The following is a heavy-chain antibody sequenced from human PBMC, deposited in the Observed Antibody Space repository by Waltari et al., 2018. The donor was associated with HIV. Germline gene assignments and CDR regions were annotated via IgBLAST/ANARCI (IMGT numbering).Heavy chain of an antibody. Sequence: EVQLVESGGGLVQPGGSLKLSCAASGFTFSGSAMHWVRQASGKGLEVVGRMTSKANSYATAYAASVKGRFTISRDDSKNTAYLQMNSLKTEDTAVYYCGGIPGGYWGQGTLVTVSS. CDR1: GFTFSGSA. D-gene: IGHD3-16*01. V-gene: IGHV3-73*01. J-gene: IGHJ4*02. CDR3: GGIPGGY. CDR2: MTSKANSYAT.